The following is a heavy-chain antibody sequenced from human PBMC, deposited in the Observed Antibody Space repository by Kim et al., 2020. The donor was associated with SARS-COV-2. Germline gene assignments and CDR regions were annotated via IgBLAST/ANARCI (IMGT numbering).Heavy chain of an antibody. D-gene: IGHD6-6*01. CDR1: GFTFSNYA. Sequence: GGSLRLSCAASGFTFSNYAMNWVRQAPGKGLEWVSSISSTATYIYYADSVGGRFTISRDNAKNSLDLQMNSLRVEDTAVYYCAGDRNLHSSSSRYFYYGMDVWGQGTTVTVSS. CDR3: AGDRNLHSSSSRYFYYGMDV. J-gene: IGHJ6*02. CDR2: ISSTATYI. V-gene: IGHV3-21*01.